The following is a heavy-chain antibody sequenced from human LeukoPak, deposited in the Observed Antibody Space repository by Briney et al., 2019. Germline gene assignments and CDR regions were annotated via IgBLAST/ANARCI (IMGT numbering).Heavy chain of an antibody. CDR2: IKQDGSEK. D-gene: IGHD6-19*01. Sequence: PGGSLRLSCAASGFTFSSYWMSWVRQAPGKGLEWVANIKQDGSEKYYVGSVKGRSTISRDNAKNSLYLQMNSLRAEDTAVYYCARDASIAVAGDYWGQGTLVTVSS. V-gene: IGHV3-7*01. CDR1: GFTFSSYW. J-gene: IGHJ4*02. CDR3: ARDASIAVAGDY.